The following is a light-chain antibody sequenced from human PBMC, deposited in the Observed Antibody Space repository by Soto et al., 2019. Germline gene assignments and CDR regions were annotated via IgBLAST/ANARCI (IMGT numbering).Light chain of an antibody. V-gene: IGKV3-11*01. CDR1: QSFRGL. Sequence: VLKQSPVTLSLSPGERATLSCRASQSFRGLLAWYQQKPGQAPRLLIYDAYNRATGIPPRFSGSGSGTDFTLTISSLEPEDSAVYYCLQRHMWPITFGQGTRLEIK. CDR2: DAY. J-gene: IGKJ5*01. CDR3: LQRHMWPIT.